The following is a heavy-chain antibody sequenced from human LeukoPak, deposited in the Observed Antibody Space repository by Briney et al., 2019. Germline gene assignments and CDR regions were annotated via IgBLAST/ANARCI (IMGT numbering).Heavy chain of an antibody. V-gene: IGHV4-38-2*02. CDR1: GYSISSTFY. CDR2: ISHRATT. J-gene: IGHJ4*02. Sequence: SETLSLTCNVSGYSISSTFYGAWIRQPPGKGLEWIATISHRATTYYTPSLKSRLTMSVDTSKNQFSLKLSSVTVADTAVYYCARVNTPVATFDYWGQGTLVTVSS. D-gene: IGHD2-15*01. CDR3: ARVNTPVATFDY.